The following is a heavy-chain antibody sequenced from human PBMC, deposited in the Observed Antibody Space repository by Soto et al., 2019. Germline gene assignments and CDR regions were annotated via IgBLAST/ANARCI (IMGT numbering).Heavy chain of an antibody. CDR1: GYSFITYW. CDR3: VRRVSGNYYHCYFDV. V-gene: IGHV5-51*01. D-gene: IGHD3-10*01. Sequence: PGESLKISCKGSGYSFITYWIGWVRQMPGKGLEWMGIIYPGDSDTRYSPSFQGQVTISVDRSISTAYLQWSSLKASDTAIYYCVRRVSGNYYHCYFDVWGRGTLVTVSS. CDR2: IYPGDSDT. J-gene: IGHJ2*01.